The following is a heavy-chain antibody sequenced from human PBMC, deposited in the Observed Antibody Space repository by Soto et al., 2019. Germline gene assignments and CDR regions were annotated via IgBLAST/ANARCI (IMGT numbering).Heavy chain of an antibody. Sequence: QVQLVQSGAEVKKPGSSVKVSCKASGGTFSSYAISWVRQAPGQGLEWMGGIIPIFGTANYAQKFQGRVTITADESTSTDYMELSSLRSEDTAVYYCASRTGNEQYYYYYYGMDVWGQGTTVTVSS. CDR1: GGTFSSYA. D-gene: IGHD1-1*01. V-gene: IGHV1-69*01. J-gene: IGHJ6*02. CDR2: IIPIFGTA. CDR3: ASRTGNEQYYYYYYGMDV.